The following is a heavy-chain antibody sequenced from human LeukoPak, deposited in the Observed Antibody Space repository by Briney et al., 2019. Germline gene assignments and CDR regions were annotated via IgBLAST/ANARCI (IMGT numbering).Heavy chain of an antibody. Sequence: PGGSLRLSCAASGFTFSIYWMSWVRQAPGKGLEWVANIKQDGSEKYYVDSVKGRFTISRDNAKNSLYLQMNSLRAEDTAVYYCARDVRDYYGWVGAFDIWGQGTTVTVSS. J-gene: IGHJ3*02. CDR1: GFTFSIYW. CDR2: IKQDGSEK. V-gene: IGHV3-7*03. D-gene: IGHD3-10*01. CDR3: ARDVRDYYGWVGAFDI.